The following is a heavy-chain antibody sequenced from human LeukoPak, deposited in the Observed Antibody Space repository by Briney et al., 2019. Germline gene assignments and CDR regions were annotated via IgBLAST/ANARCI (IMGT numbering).Heavy chain of an antibody. CDR1: GFTFSTYG. V-gene: IGHV3-23*01. CDR2: ISGSGVTT. CDR3: AKDLFLDY. Sequence: HTGGSLRLSCAASGFTFSTYGMSWVRQAAGKGLEWVSTISGSGVTTYYADSVKGRFTISRDNSKNTLYLRMNSLRAEDTAVYYCAKDLFLDYWGQGTLVTVSS. D-gene: IGHD3-10*02. J-gene: IGHJ4*02.